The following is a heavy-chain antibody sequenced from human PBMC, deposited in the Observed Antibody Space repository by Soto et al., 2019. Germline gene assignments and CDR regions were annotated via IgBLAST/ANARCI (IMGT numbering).Heavy chain of an antibody. V-gene: IGHV1-69*01. CDR3: ARDALGGATEGDVFDY. CDR2: IIPIFGTA. D-gene: IGHD1-26*01. CDR1: GGTFSSYA. Sequence: QVQLVQSGAEVKKPGSTVKVSCKASGGTFSSYAISWVRQAPGQGLEWMGGIIPIFGTANYAQKFQGRVTITADESTSTAYMELSSLRSEDTAVYYCARDALGGATEGDVFDYWGQGTLVTVSS. J-gene: IGHJ4*02.